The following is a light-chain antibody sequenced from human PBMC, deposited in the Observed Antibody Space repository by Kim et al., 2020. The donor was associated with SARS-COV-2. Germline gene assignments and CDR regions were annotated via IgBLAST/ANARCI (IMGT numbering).Light chain of an antibody. CDR3: NSRDSSGYV. CDR1: SLRSYY. J-gene: IGLJ1*01. V-gene: IGLV3-19*01. Sequence: SSELTQDPAVSVALGQTVRITCQGDSLRSYYANWYQQKPGQAPVLVIYGKNNRPSGIPDRFSGSSSGNTASLTITGAQAEDEADYCCNSRDSSGYVFGTGTKVTVL. CDR2: GKN.